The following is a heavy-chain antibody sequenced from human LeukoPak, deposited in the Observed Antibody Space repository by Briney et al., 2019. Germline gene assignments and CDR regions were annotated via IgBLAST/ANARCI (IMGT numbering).Heavy chain of an antibody. CDR2: VYYTGNT. Sequence: SEILSLTCTVSRGSMSSYYWSWIRQPPGKGLEWIAYVYYTGNTDYNPSLKSRVTLSIDTSRSQFSLRLSSVTATDTAVYYCARGAYDSSGYYSEFIWFDPWGQGTLVTVSS. CDR1: RGSMSSYY. D-gene: IGHD3-22*01. V-gene: IGHV4-59*01. J-gene: IGHJ5*02. CDR3: ARGAYDSSGYYSEFIWFDP.